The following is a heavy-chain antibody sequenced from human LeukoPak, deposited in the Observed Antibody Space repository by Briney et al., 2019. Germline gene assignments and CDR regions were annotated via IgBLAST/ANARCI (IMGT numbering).Heavy chain of an antibody. V-gene: IGHV3-48*04. CDR1: GFTFSNYS. Sequence: GGSLRLSCAASGFTFSNYSMNWVRQAPGKGLEWVSYVIRSSSTIYYADSVKGRFTISRDNAKNSLSLQMNSLRAEDTAVYYCARPLMYYYGSETYFWFDPWGQGTLVTVSS. D-gene: IGHD3-10*01. CDR3: ARPLMYYYGSETYFWFDP. CDR2: VIRSSSTI. J-gene: IGHJ5*02.